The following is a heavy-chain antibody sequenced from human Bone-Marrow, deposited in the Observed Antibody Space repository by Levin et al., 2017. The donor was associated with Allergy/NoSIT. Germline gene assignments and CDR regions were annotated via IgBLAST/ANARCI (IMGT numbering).Heavy chain of an antibody. CDR2: INPSGGST. V-gene: IGHV1-46*01. CDR3: ARAGTAEDAFDI. CDR1: GYTFTSYY. Sequence: PGGSLRLSCKASGYTFTSYYMHWVRQAPGQGLEWMGIINPSGGSTSYAQKFQGRVTMTRDTSTSTVYMELSSLRSEDTAVYYCARAGTAEDAFDIWGQGTMVTVSS. J-gene: IGHJ3*02. D-gene: IGHD2-2*01.